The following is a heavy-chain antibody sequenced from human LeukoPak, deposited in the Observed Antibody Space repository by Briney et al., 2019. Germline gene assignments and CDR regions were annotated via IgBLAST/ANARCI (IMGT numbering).Heavy chain of an antibody. D-gene: IGHD5-18*01. Sequence: GGSLRLSCAASGFTFSSYAMSWVRQAPGKGLEWVSTMSGSGGSTYYADSVKGRFTTSRDNSKNMLYLQMNSLRAEDTAVYYCAKTRLWGSGENWFDPWGQGTLVTVSS. V-gene: IGHV3-23*01. CDR3: AKTRLWGSGENWFDP. CDR2: MSGSGGST. CDR1: GFTFSSYA. J-gene: IGHJ5*02.